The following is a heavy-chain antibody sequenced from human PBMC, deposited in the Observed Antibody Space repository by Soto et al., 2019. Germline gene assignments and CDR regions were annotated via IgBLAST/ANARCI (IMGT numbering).Heavy chain of an antibody. D-gene: IGHD3-3*02. V-gene: IGHV5-10-1*03. J-gene: IGHJ6*02. CDR2: IDPGDSES. CDR3: ARQGPDRIFGWDV. CDR1: GYSISTYW. Sequence: EVKLVQSGAEVKKAGEPLRISCQASGYSISTYWFRWLRQMPGKGLAWMGMIDPGDSESIYSPSSQGHVTFSVDVSISTAYLHWRSLKASDTATYYCARQGPDRIFGWDVWGQGTTVIVSS.